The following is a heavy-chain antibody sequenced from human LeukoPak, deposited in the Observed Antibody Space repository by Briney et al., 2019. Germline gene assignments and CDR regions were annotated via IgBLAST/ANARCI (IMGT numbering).Heavy chain of an antibody. CDR1: GFTFSNYA. V-gene: IGHV3-48*01. J-gene: IGHJ4*02. CDR3: ANLGLGTGYFDY. D-gene: IGHD7-27*01. Sequence: QAGGSLRLSCAASGFTFSNYAMNWVRQAPGKGLEWVSHISRSTSSIYYTDSVKGRFTISRDNAKNSLYLQMNSLRAEDTAVYYCANLGLGTGYFDYWGLGTLVTVSS. CDR2: ISRSTSSI.